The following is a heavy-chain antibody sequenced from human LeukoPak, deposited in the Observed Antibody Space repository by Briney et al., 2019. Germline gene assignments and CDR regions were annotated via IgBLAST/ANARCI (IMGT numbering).Heavy chain of an antibody. D-gene: IGHD3-16*02. Sequence: ASVKVSCKASGGTFSSYAISWVRQAPGQGLEWMGGIIPIFGTANYAQKFQGRVTITTDESTGTAYMELSSLRSEDTAVYYCARPIMITFGGVIGPLGYWGQGTLVTVSS. CDR1: GGTFSSYA. J-gene: IGHJ4*02. CDR3: ARPIMITFGGVIGPLGY. CDR2: IIPIFGTA. V-gene: IGHV1-69*05.